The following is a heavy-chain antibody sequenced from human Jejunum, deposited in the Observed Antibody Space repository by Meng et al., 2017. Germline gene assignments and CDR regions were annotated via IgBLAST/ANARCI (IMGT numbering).Heavy chain of an antibody. CDR2: VYHSGST. Sequence: QGPLQGSGPGRVQPSDTLSLTCAGSCGSIESNNWWTWIRQPPGQGLEWIGEVYHSGSTHYNPSLQSRVTISIDNSKNRFSLSLNSVTAADTAIYYCARADYVRYFDLWGRGTLVTVSS. V-gene: IGHV4-4*02. J-gene: IGHJ2*01. CDR3: ARADYVRYFDL. CDR1: CGSIESNNW. D-gene: IGHD3-10*02.